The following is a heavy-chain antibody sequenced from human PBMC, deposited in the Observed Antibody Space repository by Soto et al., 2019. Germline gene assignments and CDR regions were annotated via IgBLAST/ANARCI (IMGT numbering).Heavy chain of an antibody. D-gene: IGHD4-17*01. J-gene: IGHJ5*02. CDR1: GGSISSSSYC. Sequence: QLQLQESGPGLVKPSETLSLTCTVSGGSISSSSYCWGWIRQPPGKGLEWIGSIYYSGSTYYNPSLMSRVTIAVDTSRNQFSLKLSSVTAADTAVYYCARQDDYGDYLRWFDPCCQGSLVTVSS. CDR2: IYYSGST. CDR3: ARQDDYGDYLRWFDP. V-gene: IGHV4-39*01.